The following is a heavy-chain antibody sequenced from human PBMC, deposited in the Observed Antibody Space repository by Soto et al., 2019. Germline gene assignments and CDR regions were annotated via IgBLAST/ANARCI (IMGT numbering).Heavy chain of an antibody. Sequence: QVQLVQSGAEVKKPGSSVKVSCKASGGTFSSYTISWVRQAPGQGLEWMGRIIPILGIANYAQKFQGRVTITADKSTSTAYMELSSPRSEDTAVYYCARESVVVAATLSHYYYMDVWGKGTTVTVSS. D-gene: IGHD2-15*01. CDR2: IIPILGIA. J-gene: IGHJ6*03. V-gene: IGHV1-69*08. CDR3: ARESVVVAATLSHYYYMDV. CDR1: GGTFSSYT.